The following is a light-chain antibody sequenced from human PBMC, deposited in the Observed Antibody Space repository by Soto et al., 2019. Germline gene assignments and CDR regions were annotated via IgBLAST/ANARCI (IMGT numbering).Light chain of an antibody. V-gene: IGLV2-14*01. CDR1: TSDVGGYNY. CDR2: ELS. J-gene: IGLJ1*01. Sequence: QSVLTQPASVSGSPGHSIAISCTGTTSDVGGYNYVSWYQQHPGKVPKLLTHELSNRPSAHSNRISGSKSGNTASLTTSRLQAEDEADYYCLSKTSNISPVSGNGTKVSGL. CDR3: LSKTSNISPV.